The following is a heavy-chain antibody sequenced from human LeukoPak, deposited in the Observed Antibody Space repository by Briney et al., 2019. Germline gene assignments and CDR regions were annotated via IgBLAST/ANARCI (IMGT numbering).Heavy chain of an antibody. V-gene: IGHV3-23*01. J-gene: IGHJ4*02. Sequence: GSLRLSCAASGFTFSSYAMSWVRQAPGKGLEWVSAISGSGGSTYYADSVKGWFTISRDNSKNTLYLQMISLRAEDTAVYYCAKDAGASDTAMVLGLFDYWGQGTLVTVSS. CDR1: GFTFSSYA. D-gene: IGHD5-18*01. CDR2: ISGSGGST. CDR3: AKDAGASDTAMVLGLFDY.